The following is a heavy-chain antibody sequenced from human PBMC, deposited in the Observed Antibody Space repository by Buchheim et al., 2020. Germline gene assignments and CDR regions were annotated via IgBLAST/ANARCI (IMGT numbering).Heavy chain of an antibody. CDR1: GFTFSSYG. CDR3: AKDRGRIAAAGTAYYYYYYYGMDV. J-gene: IGHJ6*02. D-gene: IGHD6-13*01. CDR2: IRYDGSNK. V-gene: IGHV3-30*02. Sequence: QVQLVESGGGVVQPGRSLRLSCAASGFTFSSYGMHWVRQAPGKGLEWVAFIRYDGSNKYYADSVKGRFTISRDNSKNTLYLQMNSLRAEDTAVYYCAKDRGRIAAAGTAYYYYYYYGMDVWGQGTT.